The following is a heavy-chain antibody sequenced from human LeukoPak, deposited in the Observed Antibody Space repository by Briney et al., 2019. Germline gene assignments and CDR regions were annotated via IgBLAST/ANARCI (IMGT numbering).Heavy chain of an antibody. CDR3: ARDWLLRYAQGGFDY. D-gene: IGHD3-9*01. V-gene: IGHV1-2*02. CDR2: INPDTGGT. J-gene: IGHJ4*02. Sequence: ASVTVSCMASGYTFTDYYLHWVRHAPGQGLEGMGGINPDTGGTDYVQTFHGGVTITTDTCISTAYMELSRLISDDTAVYYCARDWLLRYAQGGFDYWGQGTLVTVSS. CDR1: GYTFTDYY.